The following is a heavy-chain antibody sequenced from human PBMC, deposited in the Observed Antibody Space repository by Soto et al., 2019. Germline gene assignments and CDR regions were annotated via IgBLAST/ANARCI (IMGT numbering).Heavy chain of an antibody. CDR1: GGSISSYY. CDR2: IYYSGST. CDR3: GRVARRVLWFGDVVTFDI. Sequence: SETLSLTCTVSGGSISSYYWSWIRQPPGKGLEWIGYIYYSGSTNYNPSLKSRVTISVDTSKNQFSLKLSSVTAADTAVYHCGRVARRVLWFGDVVTFDIWGQGTMVTVSS. J-gene: IGHJ3*02. V-gene: IGHV4-59*12. D-gene: IGHD3-10*01.